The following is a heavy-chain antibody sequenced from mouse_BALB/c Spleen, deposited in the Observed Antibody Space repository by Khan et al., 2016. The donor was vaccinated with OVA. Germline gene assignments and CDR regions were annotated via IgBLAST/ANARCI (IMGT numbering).Heavy chain of an antibody. CDR2: ITYSGST. J-gene: IGHJ1*01. CDR1: GYSITSDYA. Sequence: EVQLQEPGPGLGKPSQSLSLTCTVTGYSITSDYAWNWIRQFLGNKLEWMGYITYSGSTSYNPSLKSRISITRDTSKNQFFLQLNYVTTEDTATDFCARRSVWGAGTTVTVAS. CDR3: ARRSV. V-gene: IGHV3-2*02.